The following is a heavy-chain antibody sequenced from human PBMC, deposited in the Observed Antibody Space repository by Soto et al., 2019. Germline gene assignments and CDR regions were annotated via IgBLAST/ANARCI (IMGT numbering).Heavy chain of an antibody. J-gene: IGHJ4*02. D-gene: IGHD2-15*01. CDR1: GFTFSSYS. Sequence: GGSLRLSCAASGFTFSSYSMNWVRQAPGKGLEWVSSISSSSSYIYYADSVKGRFTISRDNAKNSLYLQMNSLRAEDTAVYYCAREGFATGNDYWGQGTLVTVSS. V-gene: IGHV3-21*01. CDR3: AREGFATGNDY. CDR2: ISSSSSYI.